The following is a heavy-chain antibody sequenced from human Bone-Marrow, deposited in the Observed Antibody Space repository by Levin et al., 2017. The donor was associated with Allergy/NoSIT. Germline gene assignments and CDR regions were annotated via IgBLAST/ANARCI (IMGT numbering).Heavy chain of an antibody. Sequence: PGESLKISCAASGLTFSDSAVHWVRQASGKGLEWVGRIRSKANSHATQYAASVRGRFTFSRDDSKNTAYLQMNSLKTEDTAVYYCCRLASGYWGQGALVTVSS. CDR3: CRLASGY. CDR2: IRSKANSHAT. J-gene: IGHJ4*02. V-gene: IGHV3-73*01. CDR1: GLTFSDSA.